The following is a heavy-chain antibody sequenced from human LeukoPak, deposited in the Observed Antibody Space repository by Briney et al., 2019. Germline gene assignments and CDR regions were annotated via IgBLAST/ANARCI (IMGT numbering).Heavy chain of an antibody. CDR1: GYTFTGYY. CDR3: ARGYSSSWPLEFDY. V-gene: IGHV1-2*02. D-gene: IGHD6-13*01. J-gene: IGHJ4*02. Sequence: ASVKVSCKASGYTFTGYYMHWVRQAPGQGLEWMGWINPNSGGTNYAQKFQGRVTMTRDTSISTAYMELSRLRSDDTAVYYCARGYSSSWPLEFDYWGQGTLVTVSS. CDR2: INPNSGGT.